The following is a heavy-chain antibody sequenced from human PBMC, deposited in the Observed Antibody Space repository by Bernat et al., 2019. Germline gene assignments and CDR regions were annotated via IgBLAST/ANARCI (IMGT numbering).Heavy chain of an antibody. CDR1: GITVTSDY. CDR2: VSNGGHT. D-gene: IGHD4-17*01. J-gene: IGHJ3*01. CDR3: AGSVTTPGGFDV. Sequence: EVQLEESGGGLVQPGGSLRLSCAVSGITVTSDYMCWVRQAPGKGLEWVSVVSNGGHTYYPDSVKGRFTVFRHNSNNLLSLQMTSLGLEDTAVYYCAGSVTTPGGFDVWGQGAMVTVSS. V-gene: IGHV3-53*04.